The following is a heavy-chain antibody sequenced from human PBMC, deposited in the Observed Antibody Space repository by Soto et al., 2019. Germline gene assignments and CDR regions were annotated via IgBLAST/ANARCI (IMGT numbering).Heavy chain of an antibody. Sequence: EVQLVESGGGLVRPGGSRRLSCVASGFTFDDYGMHWVRQVPGKGLEWVAGISWNRGTIGYADSVRGRFTISRDNAKNSLFLQMTSLRTEDTAIYYCGKSKDIVVVAAAPVFDHWGQGIMVTVSS. CDR1: GFTFDDYG. CDR3: GKSKDIVVVAAAPVFDH. V-gene: IGHV3-9*01. J-gene: IGHJ4*02. D-gene: IGHD2-15*01. CDR2: ISWNRGTI.